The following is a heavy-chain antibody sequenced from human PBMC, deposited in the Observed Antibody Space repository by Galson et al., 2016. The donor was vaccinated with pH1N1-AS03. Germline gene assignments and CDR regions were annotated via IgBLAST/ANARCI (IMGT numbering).Heavy chain of an antibody. J-gene: IGHJ4*02. Sequence: CAISGDSVSSNIYAWNWIRHSPSRGLEWLGRTYWRSTGYIAYALSLKSRITINPDTSKNQFSLQLTSVIPDNTAWYYYARGRYSGFDIWGQGSLVTGSS. CDR1: GDSVSSNIYA. D-gene: IGHD3-10*01. V-gene: IGHV6-1*01. CDR2: TYWRSTGYI. CDR3: ARGRYSGFDI.